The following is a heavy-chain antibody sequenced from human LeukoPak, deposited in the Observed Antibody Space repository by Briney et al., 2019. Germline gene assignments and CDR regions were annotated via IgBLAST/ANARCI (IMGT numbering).Heavy chain of an antibody. Sequence: ASVKVSCKASGFTFTSSAVQWVRQARGQRLEWIGWIVVGSGNTNYAQKSQERVTITRDMSTSTAYMELSSLRSEDTAVYYCAAEEYSSGWYQDYWGQGTLVTVSS. CDR2: IVVGSGNT. V-gene: IGHV1-58*01. J-gene: IGHJ4*02. CDR1: GFTFTSSA. CDR3: AAEEYSSGWYQDY. D-gene: IGHD6-19*01.